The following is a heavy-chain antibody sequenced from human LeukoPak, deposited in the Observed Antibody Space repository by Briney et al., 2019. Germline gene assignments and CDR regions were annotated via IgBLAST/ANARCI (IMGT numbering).Heavy chain of an antibody. Sequence: GGSLRLSCAASGFTFSSYAMHWVRQAPGKGLERVAIISYDGSNKYYGDSVKGRFTISRDNSKNALYLQMYSPRAEDAAVYYCSRDRGLGTSDYWGQGTLVTVSS. J-gene: IGHJ4*02. CDR3: SRDRGLGTSDY. D-gene: IGHD7-27*01. CDR2: ISYDGSNK. CDR1: GFTFSSYA. V-gene: IGHV3-30-3*01.